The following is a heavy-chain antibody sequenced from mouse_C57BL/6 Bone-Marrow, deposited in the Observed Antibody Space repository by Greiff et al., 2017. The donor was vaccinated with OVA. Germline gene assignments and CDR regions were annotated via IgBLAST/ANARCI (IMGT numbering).Heavy chain of an antibody. Sequence: EVKLMESGEGLVKPGGSLKLSCAASGFTFSSYAMSWVRQTPEKRLEWVAYISSGGDYIYYADTVKGRFSISRDNARNTLYLQMSSLKSEDTAMYYCTRLLDAMDYWGQGTSVTVSS. CDR1: GFTFSSYA. CDR2: ISSGGDYI. CDR3: TRLLDAMDY. V-gene: IGHV5-9-1*02. J-gene: IGHJ4*01. D-gene: IGHD2-1*01.